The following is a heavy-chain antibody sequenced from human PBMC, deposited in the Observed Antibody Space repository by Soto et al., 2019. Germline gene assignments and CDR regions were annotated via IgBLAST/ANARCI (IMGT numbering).Heavy chain of an antibody. D-gene: IGHD3-3*01. CDR3: ARVSDFWSGYYTGHHFDY. CDR2: ISAYNGNT. V-gene: IGHV1-18*01. J-gene: IGHJ4*02. Sequence: ASVKVSCKASGYTFTSYGISWVRRAPGQGLEWMGWISAYNGNTNYAQKLQGRVTMTTDTSTSTAYMELRSLRSDDTAVYYCARVSDFWSGYYTGHHFDYWGQGILVTV. CDR1: GYTFTSYG.